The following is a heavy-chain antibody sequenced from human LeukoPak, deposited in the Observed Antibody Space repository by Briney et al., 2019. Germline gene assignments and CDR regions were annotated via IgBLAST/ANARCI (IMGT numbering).Heavy chain of an antibody. CDR1: GFTFSSYA. CDR3: ARGYGDSDAFDI. CDR2: ISYDGSNK. Sequence: PGGSLRLSCAASGFTFSSYAMHWVRQAPGKGLEWVAVISYDGSNKYYADSVKGRFTISRDNSKNTLYLQMNSLRAEDTAVYYCARGYGDSDAFDIWGQGTMVTVSS. D-gene: IGHD4-17*01. J-gene: IGHJ3*02. V-gene: IGHV3-30*04.